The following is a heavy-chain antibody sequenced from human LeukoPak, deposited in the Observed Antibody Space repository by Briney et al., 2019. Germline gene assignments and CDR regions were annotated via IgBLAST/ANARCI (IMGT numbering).Heavy chain of an antibody. CDR1: GFTFSSYS. CDR3: ARGYSSSWWDYYYYYYMDV. CDR2: ISSSSSTI. V-gene: IGHV3-48*01. Sequence: GGSLRLSCAASGFTFSSYSMNWVRQAPGKGLEWVSSISSSSSTIYYADSVKGRFTISRDNAKNSLYLQMNSLRAEDTAVYYCARGYSSSWWDYYYYYYMDVWGKRTTVTVSS. D-gene: IGHD6-13*01. J-gene: IGHJ6*03.